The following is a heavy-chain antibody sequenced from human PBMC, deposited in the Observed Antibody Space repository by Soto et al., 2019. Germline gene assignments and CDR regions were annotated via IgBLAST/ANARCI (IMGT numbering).Heavy chain of an antibody. CDR3: ARDNSTGYYYSMDV. J-gene: IGHJ6*02. CDR1: GGSISSGGYY. Sequence: SETLSLTCTVSGGSISSGGYYWSWIRQHPGKGLEWIGYIYYSGSTYYNPSLKSRVTISVDTSKNQFSLKLSSVTAADTAVYYCARDNSTGYYYSMDVWGQGTTVTVSS. CDR2: IYYSGST. D-gene: IGHD2-2*01. V-gene: IGHV4-31*03.